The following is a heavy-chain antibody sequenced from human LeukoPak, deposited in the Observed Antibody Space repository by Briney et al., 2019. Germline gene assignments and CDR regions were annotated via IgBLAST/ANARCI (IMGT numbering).Heavy chain of an antibody. J-gene: IGHJ3*02. CDR3: ARGYSGSYHDAFDI. CDR1: GFTFSSYE. Sequence: PGGSLRLSCAASGFTFSSYEMNWVRQAPGKGLEWVSYISSSGSTIYYADSVKGRFTISRDNAKNSLYLQMNSLRAEDTAVYYCARGYSGSYHDAFDIWGQGTMVTVSS. D-gene: IGHD1-26*01. V-gene: IGHV3-48*03. CDR2: ISSSGSTI.